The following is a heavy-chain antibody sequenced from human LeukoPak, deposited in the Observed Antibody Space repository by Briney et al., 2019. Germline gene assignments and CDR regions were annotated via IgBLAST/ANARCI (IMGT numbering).Heavy chain of an antibody. Sequence: GASVKVSCKASGGTFSSYAISWVRQAPGQGLEWMGGIIPIFGTANYAQKFQGRVTITADESTSTAHMELSSLRSEDTAVYYCARALGIAVAGTLTFGYWGQGTLVTVSS. V-gene: IGHV1-69*13. CDR3: ARALGIAVAGTLTFGY. CDR2: IIPIFGTA. J-gene: IGHJ4*02. CDR1: GGTFSSYA. D-gene: IGHD6-19*01.